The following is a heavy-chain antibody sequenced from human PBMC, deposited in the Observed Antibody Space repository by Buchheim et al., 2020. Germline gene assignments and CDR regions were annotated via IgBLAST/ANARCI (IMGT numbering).Heavy chain of an antibody. J-gene: IGHJ4*02. V-gene: IGHV3-30*18. CDR1: GFTFSSYG. Sequence: QVQLVESGGGVVQPGRSLRLSCAASGFTFSSYGMHWVRQAPGKGLEWVAVISYDGSNKYYADSVKGRFTISRDNSKNTPYLQMNSLRAEDTAVYYCAKTSWFDYWGQGTL. CDR3: AKTSWFDY. CDR2: ISYDGSNK.